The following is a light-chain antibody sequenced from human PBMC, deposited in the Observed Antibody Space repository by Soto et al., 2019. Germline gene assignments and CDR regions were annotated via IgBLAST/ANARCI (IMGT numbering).Light chain of an antibody. CDR3: QQYDDSPLH. V-gene: IGKV3-20*01. CDR2: AAS. J-gene: IGKJ3*01. Sequence: EIVLTQSPGTLSLSPGERATLSCRASQTLSTNSLAWYQQRLGQTPRLLIYAASTRDTDIPDRFNGSGSGTDFALTISSLDPEDFALYYCQQYDDSPLHFSPGTKVDVK. CDR1: QTLSTNS.